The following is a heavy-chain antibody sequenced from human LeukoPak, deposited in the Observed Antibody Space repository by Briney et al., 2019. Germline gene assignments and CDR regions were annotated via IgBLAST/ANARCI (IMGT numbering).Heavy chain of an antibody. Sequence: SQTLSLTCAVSGGSISSGGYSWSWIRQPPGKGLEWIGYIYHSGSTYYNPSLKSRVTISVDTSKNQFSLKLSSVTAADTAVYYCARKTYSWYFDLWGRGTLVTVSS. CDR1: GGSISSGGYS. CDR3: ARKTYSWYFDL. V-gene: IGHV4-30-2*02. J-gene: IGHJ2*01. CDR2: IYHSGST. D-gene: IGHD2-15*01.